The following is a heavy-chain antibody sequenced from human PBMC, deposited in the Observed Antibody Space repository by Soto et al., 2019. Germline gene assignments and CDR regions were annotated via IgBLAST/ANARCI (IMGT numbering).Heavy chain of an antibody. V-gene: IGHV4-39*01. D-gene: IGHD4-17*01. CDR3: ARPVTVPNDLGQYYFDY. CDR2: IYYSGST. CDR1: GGSISSSSYY. Sequence: SETLSLTCTVSGGSISSSSYYWGWIRQPPGKGLEWIGSIYYSGSTYYNPSLKSRVTISVDTSKNQFSLKLSSVTAADTAVYYCARPVTVPNDLGQYYFDYWGQGTLVTVSS. J-gene: IGHJ4*02.